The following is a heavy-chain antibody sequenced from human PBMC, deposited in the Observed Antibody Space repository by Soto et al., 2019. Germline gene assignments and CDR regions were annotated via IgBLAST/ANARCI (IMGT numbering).Heavy chain of an antibody. J-gene: IGHJ4*02. CDR3: AREIAVADSVPDY. CDR1: GFTFSSYA. V-gene: IGHV3-30-3*01. D-gene: IGHD6-19*01. Sequence: QVQLVESGGGVVQPGRSLRLSCAASGFTFSSYAMHWVRQAPGKGLEWVAVISYDGSNKYYADSVKGRFTISRDNSKNTLYLQMNGLRAEDTAVYYCAREIAVADSVPDYWGQGTLVTVSS. CDR2: ISYDGSNK.